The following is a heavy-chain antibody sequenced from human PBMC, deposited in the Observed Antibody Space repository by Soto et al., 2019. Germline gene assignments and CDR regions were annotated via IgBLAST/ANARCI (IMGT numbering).Heavy chain of an antibody. J-gene: IGHJ1*01. CDR2: IYSGGST. D-gene: IGHD6-13*01. CDR1: GFTVSSNY. V-gene: IGHV3-66*01. CDR3: ARAPPHSYSSSWYSYFQH. Sequence: EVQLVESGGGLVQPGGSLRLSCAASGFTVSSNYMSWVRQAPGKGLEWVSVIYSGGSTYYADSVKGRFTISRDNSKNTLYLQMNSLRAEDTAVYYCARAPPHSYSSSWYSYFQHWGQGTLVTVSS.